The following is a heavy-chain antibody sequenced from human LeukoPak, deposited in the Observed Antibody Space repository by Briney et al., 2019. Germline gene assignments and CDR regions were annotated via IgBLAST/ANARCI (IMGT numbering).Heavy chain of an antibody. CDR3: ARDTPGGYAFDI. V-gene: IGHV3-21*01. CDR2: ISSSSSYI. Sequence: GGSLRLSCTASGFIFSDHSMDWVRQPPGKGLEWVSSISSSSSYIYYADSVKGRFTISRDNAKNSLYLQMNSLRAEDTAVYYCARDTPGGYAFDIWGQGTMVTVSS. CDR1: GFIFSDHS. D-gene: IGHD3-10*01. J-gene: IGHJ3*02.